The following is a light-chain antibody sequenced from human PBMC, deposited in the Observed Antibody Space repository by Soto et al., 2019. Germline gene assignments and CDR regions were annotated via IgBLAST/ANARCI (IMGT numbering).Light chain of an antibody. CDR2: DDS. J-gene: IGLJ2*01. Sequence: SYELTQPPSVSVAPGQTARITCGGTNIGSKSVHWYQQKPGQAPVLVVYDDSDRPSGISERFSGSNSGNTATLTISRVEAGDEADYYCQVWDSSSDHPGVVFGGGTQLTVL. CDR3: QVWDSSSDHPGVV. CDR1: NIGSKS. V-gene: IGLV3-21*02.